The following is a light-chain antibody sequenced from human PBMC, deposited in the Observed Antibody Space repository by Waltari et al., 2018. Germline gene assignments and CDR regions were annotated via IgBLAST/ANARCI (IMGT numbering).Light chain of an antibody. V-gene: IGLV3-19*01. J-gene: IGLJ2*01. CDR3: NSRESSGNGV. CDR2: GEN. Sequence: SSELTQDPAVSVALGQAVRITCQGDRLRDYYASWYQQQAGQAPVLVLNGENKRPSGIPDRFSGSRSGNTASLTITGAQAGDDADYYCNSRESSGNGVFGAGTKVTVL. CDR1: RLRDYY.